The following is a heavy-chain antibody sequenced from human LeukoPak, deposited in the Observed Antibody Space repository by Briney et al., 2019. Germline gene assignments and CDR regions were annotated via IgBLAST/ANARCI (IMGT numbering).Heavy chain of an antibody. CDR2: IYYSGST. V-gene: IGHV4-59*08. CDR3: ARHTYYYDSSGYLYYFDY. CDR1: GGSISSYY. Sequence: SETLSLTCTVSGGSISSYYWSWIRQPPGKGLEWIGYIYYSGSTNYNPSLKSRVTISVDTSKYQFSLKLSSVTAADTAVYYCARHTYYYDSSGYLYYFDYWGQGTLVTVSS. J-gene: IGHJ4*02. D-gene: IGHD3-22*01.